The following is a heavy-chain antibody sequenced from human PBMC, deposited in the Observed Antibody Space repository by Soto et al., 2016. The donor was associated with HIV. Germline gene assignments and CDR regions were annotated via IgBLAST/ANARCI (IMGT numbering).Heavy chain of an antibody. CDR1: GFTFNKVW. CDR2: IQSKSDGGTT. CDR3: TTGFSRRWADY. V-gene: IGHV3-15*01. J-gene: IGHJ4*02. Sequence: EVQLVESGGGLVKPGESLRLSCAASGFTFNKVWMSWVRQAPGKGLEWVGRIQSKSDGGTTDYAAFVKGRFNISRDDSKNTVYMDIQTLKTEDAGVYLCTTGFSRRWADYWGQGTQVIVSS. D-gene: IGHD3-3*01.